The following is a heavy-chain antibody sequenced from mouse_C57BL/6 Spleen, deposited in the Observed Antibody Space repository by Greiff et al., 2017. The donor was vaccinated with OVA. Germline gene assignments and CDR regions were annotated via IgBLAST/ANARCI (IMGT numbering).Heavy chain of an antibody. Sequence: QVQLKESGPELVKPGASVKISCKASGYAFSSSWMNWVKQRPGKGLEWIGRIYPGDGDTNYNGKFKGKATLTADKSSSTAYMQLSSLTSEDSAVYFCARARITTVEYYFDYWGQGTTLTVSS. D-gene: IGHD1-1*01. CDR1: GYAFSSSW. J-gene: IGHJ2*01. V-gene: IGHV1-82*01. CDR2: IYPGDGDT. CDR3: ARARITTVEYYFDY.